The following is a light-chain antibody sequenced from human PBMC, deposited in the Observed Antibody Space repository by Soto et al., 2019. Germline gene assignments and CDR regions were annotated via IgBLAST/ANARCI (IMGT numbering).Light chain of an antibody. V-gene: IGLV2-23*01. J-gene: IGLJ1*01. Sequence: QSALTQPASVSGSPGQSITISCTGTSSDVGGYNFVAWFQQYPGKAPKLMIYEGSQRPSGVSTRFSGSRSGNTASLTISGLQAEDGADYYCCSYAGSSTYVFGTGTKVTVL. CDR2: EGS. CDR1: SSDVGGYNF. CDR3: CSYAGSSTYV.